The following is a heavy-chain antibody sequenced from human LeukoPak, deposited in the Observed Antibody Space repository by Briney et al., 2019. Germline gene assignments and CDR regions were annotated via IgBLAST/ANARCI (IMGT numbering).Heavy chain of an antibody. CDR1: SGSISNYY. Sequence: SETLSLTCTVSSGSISNYYWSWIRQPAGKGLEWIGRIYSSGSTNYNPSLKSRVTISVDTSKNQFSLKLSSVTAADTAMYYCARVRVAARSFNWFDPWGQGTLVTVSS. CDR3: ARVRVAARSFNWFDP. V-gene: IGHV4-4*07. D-gene: IGHD6-6*01. CDR2: IYSSGST. J-gene: IGHJ5*02.